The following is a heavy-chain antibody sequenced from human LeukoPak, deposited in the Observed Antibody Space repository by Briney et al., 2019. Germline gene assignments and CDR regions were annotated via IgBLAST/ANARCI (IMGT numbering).Heavy chain of an antibody. Sequence: PGGSLRLSCAASGCTFSSAAMTWVRQAPGKGLEWVSTITGSDDRTYYADSVKGRFTISREYSKNTLHLQMNSLRVEDTAIYYCAKGPQVGSGYHPDYWGQGTLVTVCS. V-gene: IGHV3-23*01. CDR3: AKGPQVGSGYHPDY. J-gene: IGHJ4*02. D-gene: IGHD3-22*01. CDR1: GCTFSSAA. CDR2: ITGSDDRT.